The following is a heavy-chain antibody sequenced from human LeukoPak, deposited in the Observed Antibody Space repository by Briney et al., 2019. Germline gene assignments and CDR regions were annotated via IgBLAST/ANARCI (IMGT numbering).Heavy chain of an antibody. CDR1: GYTFTSYG. V-gene: IGHV1-18*01. CDR2: ISAYNGNT. Sequence: ASVKVSCKASGYTFTSYGISWVRQAPGQGLEWTGWISAYNGNTNYAQKFQGRVTITRDTSASTAYMELRSLRSDDTAVYYCARVPQFDFWSGYYLDYWGQGTLVTVSS. D-gene: IGHD3-3*01. CDR3: ARVPQFDFWSGYYLDY. J-gene: IGHJ4*02.